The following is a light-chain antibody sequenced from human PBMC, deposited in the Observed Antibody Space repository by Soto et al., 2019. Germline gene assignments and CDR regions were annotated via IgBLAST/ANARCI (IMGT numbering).Light chain of an antibody. J-gene: IGKJ4*01. Sequence: DIQMTQSPSTLSASVGDRVTITCRASQSISSWLAWYTQKPGKAPKLLIYAASTLQSGVPSRFSGSGSGTDFTLTISCLQSEDFATYYCQQYYSYLLTFGGGTKVDIK. CDR3: QQYYSYLLT. CDR1: QSISSW. V-gene: IGKV1-5*01. CDR2: AAS.